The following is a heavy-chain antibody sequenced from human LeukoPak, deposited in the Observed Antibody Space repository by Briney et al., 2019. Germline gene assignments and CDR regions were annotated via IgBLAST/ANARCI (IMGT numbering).Heavy chain of an antibody. CDR1: GFTVSRNY. V-gene: IGHV3-53*01. CDR3: ASGIGYCSGGSCYSFDH. Sequence: GGSLRLSCAASGFTVSRNYMSWVRQAPGKGLEWVSVIYSGGSTYCADSVKGRFTISRDNSKNTLYFQMNSLRAEDTAVYYCASGIGYCSGGSCYSFDHWGQGTLVTVSS. J-gene: IGHJ4*02. D-gene: IGHD2-15*01. CDR2: IYSGGST.